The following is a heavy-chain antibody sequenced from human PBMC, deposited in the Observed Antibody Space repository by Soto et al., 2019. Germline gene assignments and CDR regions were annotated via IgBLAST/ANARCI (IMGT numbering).Heavy chain of an antibody. J-gene: IGHJ6*02. CDR1: GYTFTDYY. D-gene: IGHD2-2*01. CDR2: INPNSGGT. V-gene: IGHV1-2*04. CDR3: ARERVPGATRPDYYYYGMDV. Sequence: ASVKVSCKAFGYTFTDYYVHWVRQAPGQGLEWMVWINPNSGGTNYAQKFQGWVAMTRDTSISTAYMEVSSLKSDDTAVYYCARERVPGATRPDYYYYGMDVWGQGTTVT.